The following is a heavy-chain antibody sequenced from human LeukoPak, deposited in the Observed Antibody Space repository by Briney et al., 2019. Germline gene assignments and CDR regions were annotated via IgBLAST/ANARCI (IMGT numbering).Heavy chain of an antibody. CDR3: AIGHYRNIPG. J-gene: IGHJ4*02. CDR2: IYTDGST. CDR1: GFTVSSKY. V-gene: IGHV3-66*01. D-gene: IGHD1/OR15-1a*01. Sequence: GGSLRLSCAASGFTVSSKYMDWVRQAPGKGLEWVSVIYTDGSTYYADSVRARFSISRDDSKNTLSLQMNSLRAEDTAVYYCAIGHYRNIPGWGQGTLVTVSS.